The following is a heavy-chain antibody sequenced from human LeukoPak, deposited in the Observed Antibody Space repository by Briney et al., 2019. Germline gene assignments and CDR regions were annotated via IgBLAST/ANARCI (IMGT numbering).Heavy chain of an antibody. CDR3: ARVGYYGSGSYYSWDDAFDI. D-gene: IGHD3-10*01. V-gene: IGHV1-2*02. CDR2: INPNSGGT. CDR1: GYTFTGYY. J-gene: IGHJ3*02. Sequence: ASVKVSCKASGYTFTGYYMHWVRQAPGQGLEGMGWINPNSGGTNYAQKFQGRVTMTRDTSLNTAYMELSRLRSDDTAVYYCARVGYYGSGSYYSWDDAFDIWGQGTMVTVSS.